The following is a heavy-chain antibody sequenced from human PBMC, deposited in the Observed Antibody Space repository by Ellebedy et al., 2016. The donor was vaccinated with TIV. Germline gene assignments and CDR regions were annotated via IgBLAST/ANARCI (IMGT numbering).Heavy chain of an antibody. CDR1: GYTFTSYG. Sequence: AASVKVSCKASGYTFTSYGISWVRQAPGQGLEWMGWISAYNGNTKYAQKFQGRVTITRDTSASTAYMALSSLRSEDTAVYYCASTFFYDSSGYFRVGYVDYWGQGTLVTVSS. CDR2: ISAYNGNT. J-gene: IGHJ4*02. V-gene: IGHV1-18*01. D-gene: IGHD3-22*01. CDR3: ASTFFYDSSGYFRVGYVDY.